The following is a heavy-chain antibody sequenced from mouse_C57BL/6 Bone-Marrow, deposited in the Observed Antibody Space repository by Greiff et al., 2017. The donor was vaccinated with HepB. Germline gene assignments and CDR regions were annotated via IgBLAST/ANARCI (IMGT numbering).Heavy chain of an antibody. V-gene: IGHV1-64*01. D-gene: IGHD1-2*01. CDR1: GYTFTSYW. J-gene: IGHJ3*01. CDR2: IHPNSGST. CDR3: ARDYGTWFAY. Sequence: VQLQQPGAELVKPGASVKLSCKASGYTFTSYWMHWAKQRPGHGLEWIGMIHPNSGSTNYNEKFKSKATLTVDKSSSTAYMQLSSLTSEDSAVYYCARDYGTWFAYWGQGTLVTVSA.